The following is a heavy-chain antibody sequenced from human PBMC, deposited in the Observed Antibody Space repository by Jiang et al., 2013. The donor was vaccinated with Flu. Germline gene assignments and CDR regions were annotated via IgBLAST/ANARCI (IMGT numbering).Heavy chain of an antibody. V-gene: IGHV4-4*02. CDR2: ILHTGNT. CDR1: GGSTDSHTW. CDR3: VCGSHVIDY. D-gene: IGHD2-21*01. Sequence: GPGLVKPSGTLSLTCAVSGGSTDSHTWWSWVRQPPGKGLEWIGEILHTGNTNYDPSLKSRVTISLDRSKNQFSLRVASLTAADTAIYYCVCGSHVIDYWGQGTLVTVSS. J-gene: IGHJ4*02.